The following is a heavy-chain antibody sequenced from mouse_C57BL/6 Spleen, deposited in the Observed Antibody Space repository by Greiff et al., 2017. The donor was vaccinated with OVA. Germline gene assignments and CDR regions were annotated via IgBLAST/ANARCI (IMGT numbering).Heavy chain of an antibody. D-gene: IGHD2-4*01. J-gene: IGHJ4*01. CDR1: GFTFSDYY. Sequence: EVQLVESGGGLVQPGGSLKLSCAASGFTFSDYYMYWVRQTPEKRLEWVAYISNGGGSAYYPDTVKGRFTISRDNAKNTLYLQMSRLKSEDTAMYYCARPLDYGGGYYYAMDYWGQGTSVTVSS. CDR2: ISNGGGSA. CDR3: ARPLDYGGGYYYAMDY. V-gene: IGHV5-12*01.